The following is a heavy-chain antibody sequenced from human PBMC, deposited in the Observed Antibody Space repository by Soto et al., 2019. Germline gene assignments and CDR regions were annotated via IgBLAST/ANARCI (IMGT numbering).Heavy chain of an antibody. Sequence: PSLTLTSTFSPSSLSSRGEGLGCIRQPPGMALEWLALIYGDDGERYTPSLKTKLTITKDTSKNQVVLTMTNMDPVDTATYYCAHREGDDYVWGSYKDAFDVGGQGT. CDR2: IYGDDGE. V-gene: IGHV2-5*02. D-gene: IGHD3-16*01. CDR3: AHREGDDYVWGSYKDAFDV. J-gene: IGHJ3*01. CDR1: PSSLSSRGEG.